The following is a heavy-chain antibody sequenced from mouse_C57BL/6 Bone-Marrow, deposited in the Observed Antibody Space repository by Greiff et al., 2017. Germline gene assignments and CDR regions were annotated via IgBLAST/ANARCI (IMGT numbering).Heavy chain of an antibody. Sequence: VQLQQPGAELVKPGASVKLSCKASGYTFTSYWMHWVKQRPGQGLEWIGMIHPNSGRTNYNEKFKSKATLTVDKSSSTAYMQLSSLTSEDSAVYYCARRGNWGYAMDYWGQGTSVTVSS. CDR1: GYTFTSYW. CDR2: IHPNSGRT. J-gene: IGHJ4*01. V-gene: IGHV1-64*01. CDR3: ARRGNWGYAMDY. D-gene: IGHD4-1*02.